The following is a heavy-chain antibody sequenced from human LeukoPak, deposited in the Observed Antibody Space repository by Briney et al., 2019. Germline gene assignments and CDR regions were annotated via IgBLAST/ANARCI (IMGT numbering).Heavy chain of an antibody. D-gene: IGHD3-22*01. CDR1: GFTFSSYG. CDR2: IRYDGSNK. Sequence: GGSLRLSCAASGFTFSSYGMHWVRQAPGKGLEWVAFIRYDGSNKYYADSVKGRFTISRDNSKNTLYLQMNSLRAEDTAVYYCAKSSSYYDSSGYPWYFDYWGQGTLVTVSS. J-gene: IGHJ4*02. CDR3: AKSSSYYDSSGYPWYFDY. V-gene: IGHV3-30*02.